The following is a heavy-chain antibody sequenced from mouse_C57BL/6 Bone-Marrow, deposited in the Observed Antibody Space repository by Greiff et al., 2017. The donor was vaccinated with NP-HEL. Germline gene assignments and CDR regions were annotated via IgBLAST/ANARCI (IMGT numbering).Heavy chain of an antibody. J-gene: IGHJ2*01. CDR1: GFNIKDYY. CDR2: IDPEDGET. V-gene: IGHV14-2*01. D-gene: IGHD1-1*01. Sequence: VQLQQSGAELVKPGASVKLSCTASGFNIKDYYMHWVKQRTEQGLEWIGRIDPEDGETKYVPKFQGKATITADTSSNTAYLQLSSLTSEDTAVYYCARITTVVAGGGYWGQGTTLTVSS. CDR3: ARITTVVAGGGY.